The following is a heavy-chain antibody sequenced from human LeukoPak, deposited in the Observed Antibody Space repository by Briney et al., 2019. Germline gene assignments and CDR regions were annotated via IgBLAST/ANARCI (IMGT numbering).Heavy chain of an antibody. CDR2: IYTSGST. Sequence: PSETLSLTCTVSGGSISSGSYYWSWIRQPAGKGLEWIGRIYTSGSTNYNPSLNSRVTISVDTSRNQFSLKLSSVTAADTAVYYCAREVHGDIDYWGQGTLVTVSS. D-gene: IGHD4-17*01. CDR3: AREVHGDIDY. J-gene: IGHJ4*02. V-gene: IGHV4-61*02. CDR1: GGSISSGSYY.